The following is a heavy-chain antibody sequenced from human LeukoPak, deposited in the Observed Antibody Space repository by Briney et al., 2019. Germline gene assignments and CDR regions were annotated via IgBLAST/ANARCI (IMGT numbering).Heavy chain of an antibody. J-gene: IGHJ5*02. V-gene: IGHV1-8*01. D-gene: IGHD3-10*01. Sequence: GASVKVSCKASGFTFTNYDINWVRQATGQGLEWIGWMNPRNGNTGYAQKFQGRVTMTSDTSISTAYMELRSLRSEDKAVYYCVRDGEGVAISVNYWFDPWGQGTLVTVSP. CDR2: MNPRNGNT. CDR3: VRDGEGVAISVNYWFDP. CDR1: GFTFTNYD.